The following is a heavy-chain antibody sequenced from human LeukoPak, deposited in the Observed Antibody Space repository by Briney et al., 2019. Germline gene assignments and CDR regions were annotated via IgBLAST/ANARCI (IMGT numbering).Heavy chain of an antibody. D-gene: IGHD4-23*01. CDR2: ISYDGSNK. J-gene: IGHJ4*02. V-gene: IGHV3-30*03. CDR1: GFTFSSYG. CDR3: ASELRWKEY. Sequence: PGRSLRLSCAASGFTFSSYGMHWVRQAPGKGLEWVAVISYDGSNKYYADSVKGRFTISRDNSKNTLYLQMNSLRAEDTAVYYCASELRWKEYWGQGTLVTVSS.